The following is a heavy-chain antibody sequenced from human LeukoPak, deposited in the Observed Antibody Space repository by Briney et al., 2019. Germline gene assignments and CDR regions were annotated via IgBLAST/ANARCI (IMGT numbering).Heavy chain of an antibody. CDR1: GFTFSSYE. CDR2: ISSSGSTI. CDR3: ARLLGLTYFDY. V-gene: IGHV3-48*03. Sequence: GGSLRLSCAASGFTFSSYEVNWVRQAPGKGLEWVSYISSSGSTIYYADSVKGRFTISRDNAKNSLYLQMNSLRAEDTAVYYCARLLGLTYFDYWGQGTLVTVSS. J-gene: IGHJ4*02. D-gene: IGHD3-16*01.